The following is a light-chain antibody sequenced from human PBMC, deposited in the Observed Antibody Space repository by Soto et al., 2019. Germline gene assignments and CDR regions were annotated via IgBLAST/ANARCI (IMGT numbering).Light chain of an antibody. Sequence: EIVLTQSPATLSLSPGERATLSCRASQSFSSYLAWYQQNPGQAPRLLIYDASNRATGIPARFSGSGSGTDFTLTISSLEPEDFAVYYCQQRSNWPRTFGQGTKVDI. J-gene: IGKJ1*01. CDR3: QQRSNWPRT. V-gene: IGKV3-11*01. CDR2: DAS. CDR1: QSFSSY.